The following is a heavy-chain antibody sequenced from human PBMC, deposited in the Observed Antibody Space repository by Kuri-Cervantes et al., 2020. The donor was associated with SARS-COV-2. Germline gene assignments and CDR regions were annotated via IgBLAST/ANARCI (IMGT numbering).Heavy chain of an antibody. CDR2: GST. Sequence: SEILSLTCDVYGGSFSGSFWSWIRHSGSTNYTPSLKSRVTISVDTSKNHFSLELTSVTAADTALYYCARERSGTYGYYYSGMDVWGQGTMVTVSS. D-gene: IGHD1-26*01. CDR1: GGSFSGSF. V-gene: IGHV4-34*01. J-gene: IGHJ6*02. CDR3: ARERSGTYGYYYSGMDV.